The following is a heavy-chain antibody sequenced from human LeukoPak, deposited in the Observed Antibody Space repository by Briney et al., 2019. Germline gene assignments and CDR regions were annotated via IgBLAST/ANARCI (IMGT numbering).Heavy chain of an antibody. V-gene: IGHV1-18*01. Sequence: ASVKVSCKASGYTFTSYGISWVRQAPGQGLEWMGWISAYNGNTNYAQKLQGRVTMTTDTSTSTAYMELRSLRSDDTAVYYCARVGESIAARQHWFDPWGQGTLVTVSS. J-gene: IGHJ5*02. CDR1: GYTFTSYG. CDR2: ISAYNGNT. CDR3: ARVGESIAARQHWFDP. D-gene: IGHD6-6*01.